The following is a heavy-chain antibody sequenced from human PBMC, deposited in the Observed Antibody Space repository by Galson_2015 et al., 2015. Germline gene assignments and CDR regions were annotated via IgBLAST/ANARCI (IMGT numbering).Heavy chain of an antibody. Sequence: SCKASGGTFSSYAISWVRQAPGQGLEWMGGIIPIFGTANYAQKFQGRVTITADESTSTAYMELSSLRSEDTAVYYCARDRYRAVRGVTERYFDYWGQGTLVTVSS. CDR1: GGTFSSYA. J-gene: IGHJ4*02. CDR2: IIPIFGTA. CDR3: ARDRYRAVRGVTERYFDY. V-gene: IGHV1-69*01. D-gene: IGHD3-10*01.